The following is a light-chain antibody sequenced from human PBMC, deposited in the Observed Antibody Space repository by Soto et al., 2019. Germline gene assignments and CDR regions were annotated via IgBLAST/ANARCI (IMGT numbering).Light chain of an antibody. Sequence: QSVLTQPPSVSGAPGQRVTISCTGSSSNIGAGYDVHWYQQLPGTAPKLLIYGNSNRPSGVPDRFSGSKSGTSASLAITGXXXXXXXXXYCQSYDSSLSGLVFGGGTKLTVL. CDR3: QSYDSSLSGLV. CDR1: SSNIGAGYD. J-gene: IGLJ2*01. CDR2: GNS. V-gene: IGLV1-40*01.